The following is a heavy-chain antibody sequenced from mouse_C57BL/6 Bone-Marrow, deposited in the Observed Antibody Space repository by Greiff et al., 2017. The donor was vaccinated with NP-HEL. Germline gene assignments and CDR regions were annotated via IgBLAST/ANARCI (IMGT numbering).Heavy chain of an antibody. Sequence: VKLLESGPGLVQPSQSLSITCTVSGFSLTSYGVHWVRQSPGKGLEWLGVIWRGGSTDYNAAFMSRLSITKDNSKSQVFFKMNSLQADDTAIYYCAKRYDYDDGAMDYWGQGTSVTVSS. D-gene: IGHD2-4*01. CDR3: AKRYDYDDGAMDY. J-gene: IGHJ4*01. CDR1: GFSLTSYG. V-gene: IGHV2-5*01. CDR2: IWRGGST.